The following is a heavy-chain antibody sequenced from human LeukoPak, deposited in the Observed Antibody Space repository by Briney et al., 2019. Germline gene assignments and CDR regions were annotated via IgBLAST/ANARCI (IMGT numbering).Heavy chain of an antibody. CDR1: GYSMSSGYY. CDR3: ARDSGTTGEVKFDP. Sequence: SGTLSLTCTVSGYSMSSGYYWGWIRQPPGKGLEWIGSIYHSGSTYYSPSLKSRVTISVDTSKNQFSLKLSSVTAADTAVYYCARDSGTTGEVKFDPWGQGTLVTVSS. CDR2: IYHSGST. J-gene: IGHJ5*02. V-gene: IGHV4-38-2*02. D-gene: IGHD1-7*01.